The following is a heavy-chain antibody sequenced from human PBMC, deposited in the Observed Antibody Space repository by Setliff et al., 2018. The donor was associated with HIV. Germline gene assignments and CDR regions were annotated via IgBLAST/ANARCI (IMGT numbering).Heavy chain of an antibody. Sequence: GSGPTLVNPTQTLTLTCTFSGFSLSTSGVGVGWIRQPPGKALEWLALIYWDDNKRYSPSLKTRLTVTKDTSKNTLFLHMNSLRPEDTAVYYCARVRLYNNALDYWGQGTLVTSPQ. CDR1: GFSLSTSGVG. CDR2: IYWDDNK. V-gene: IGHV2-5*02. J-gene: IGHJ4*02. D-gene: IGHD3-10*01. CDR3: ARVRLYNNALDY.